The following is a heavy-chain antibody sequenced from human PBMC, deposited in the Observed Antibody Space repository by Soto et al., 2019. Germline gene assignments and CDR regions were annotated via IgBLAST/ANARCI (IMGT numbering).Heavy chain of an antibody. CDR1: GGTFSSYA. J-gene: IGHJ6*02. CDR2: IIPIFGTA. V-gene: IGHV1-69*01. CDR3: ARDRRGYDPITYYYYCMDV. D-gene: IGHD3-3*01. Sequence: QVQLVQSGAEVKKPGSSVKVSCKASGGTFSSYAISWVRQAPGQGLEWMGGIIPIFGTANYAQKFQGRVTITADESTSTAYMELSSLRSEDTAVYYCARDRRGYDPITYYYYCMDVWGQGTTVTVSS.